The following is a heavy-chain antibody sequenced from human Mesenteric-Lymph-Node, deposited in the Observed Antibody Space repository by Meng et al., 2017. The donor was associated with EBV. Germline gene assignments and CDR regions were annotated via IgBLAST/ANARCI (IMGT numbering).Heavy chain of an antibody. J-gene: IGHJ4*02. CDR2: IKITTDGATT. CDR3: TATNFDY. CDR1: GFTLRREAW. Sequence: EVQRVGLGGGLAKPGGSSRISCAASGFTLRREAWMNWVRQAPGMGLEWVGRIKITTDGATTDYAEPVKGRFTISRDDSENTLYLQMDSLETEDTAVYYCTATNFDYWGQGTLVTVSS. V-gene: IGHV3-15*01.